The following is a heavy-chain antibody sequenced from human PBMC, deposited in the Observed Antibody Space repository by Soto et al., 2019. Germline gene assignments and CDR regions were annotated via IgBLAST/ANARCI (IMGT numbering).Heavy chain of an antibody. V-gene: IGHV4-4*02. J-gene: IGHJ3*02. Sequence: SETLSLTCAVSGGSISSSNWWSWVRQPPGKGLEWIGEIYHSGSTNYNPSLKSRVAISVDKSKNQFSLKLSSVTAADTAVYYCASRPKGIEYAFDIWGQGTMVTVSS. CDR2: IYHSGST. CDR1: GGSISSSNW. CDR3: ASRPKGIEYAFDI. D-gene: IGHD2-2*01.